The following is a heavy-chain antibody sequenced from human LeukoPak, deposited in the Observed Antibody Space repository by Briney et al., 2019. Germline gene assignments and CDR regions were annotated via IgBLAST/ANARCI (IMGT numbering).Heavy chain of an antibody. D-gene: IGHD2-15*01. Sequence: PSETLSLTCTVSGGSISSSSYYWGWIRQPPGKGLEWIGSIYYSGSTYYNPSLKSRVTISVDTSKNQFSLKLSSVTAADTAVYYCARSSGGSIYYYMDVWGKGTTVTISS. CDR2: IYYSGST. CDR3: ARSSGGSIYYYMDV. J-gene: IGHJ6*03. CDR1: GGSISSSSYY. V-gene: IGHV4-39*07.